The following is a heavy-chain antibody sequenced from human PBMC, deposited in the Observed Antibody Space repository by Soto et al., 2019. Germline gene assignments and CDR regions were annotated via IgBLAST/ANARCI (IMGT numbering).Heavy chain of an antibody. J-gene: IGHJ5*02. D-gene: IGHD4-17*01. CDR3: TTYHGDYNFDH. CDR1: GYTLNEVA. CDR2: FDPDEAET. V-gene: IGHV1-24*01. Sequence: QVPLVQSGAEVKKPGASVKVSCKVSGYTLNEVAMHWVRQAPGKGLEWLGEFDPDEAETIYAQHFQGRVTMTEDTSTDTVYMELSSLRSEDTALYFCTTYHGDYNFDHWGQGTLVTVSS.